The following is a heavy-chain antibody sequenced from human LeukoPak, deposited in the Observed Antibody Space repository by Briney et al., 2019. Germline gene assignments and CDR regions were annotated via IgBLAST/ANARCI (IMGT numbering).Heavy chain of an antibody. CDR1: GFTVSGNY. CDR2: IDSGSTT. J-gene: IGHJ6*03. D-gene: IGHD5-24*01. V-gene: IGHV3-53*01. CDR3: ARVYIVEMPNVNYYYMDV. Sequence: YLRFSGAGSGFTVSGNYMIWVRQAPGKGLKGCSPIDSGSTTYYADSLKGRFTISRNNSNNTSYVQMNIRIAEDTADYYWARVYIVEMPNVNYYYMDVWGKGNTVTMSS.